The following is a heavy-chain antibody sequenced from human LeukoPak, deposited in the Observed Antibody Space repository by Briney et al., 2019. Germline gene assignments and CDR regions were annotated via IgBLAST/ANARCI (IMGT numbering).Heavy chain of an antibody. D-gene: IGHD3-22*01. V-gene: IGHV3-30*04. CDR1: GFTFSSYA. CDR2: IPYDGSNK. CDR3: ARLGTHYYDSSGSFDY. Sequence: GGSLRLSCAASGFTFSSYAMHWVRQAPGKGLEWVAVIPYDGSNKYYADSVKGRFTISRDNSKNTLYLQMNSLRAEDTAVYYCARLGTHYYDSSGSFDYWGQGTLVTVSS. J-gene: IGHJ4*02.